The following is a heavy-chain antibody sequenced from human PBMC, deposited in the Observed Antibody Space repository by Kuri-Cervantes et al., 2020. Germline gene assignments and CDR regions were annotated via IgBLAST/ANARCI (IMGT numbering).Heavy chain of an antibody. CDR1: GFTFSSYA. CDR2: IWYDGSNK. Sequence: GESLKISCAASGFTFSSYAMHWVRQAPGKGLEWVAVIWYDGSNKYYADSVKGRFTISRDNSKNTLYLQMNSLRAEDTAVYYCARGGFLDILTGFRGTDAFDIWGQGTMVTVSS. J-gene: IGHJ3*02. D-gene: IGHD3-9*01. CDR3: ARGGFLDILTGFRGTDAFDI. V-gene: IGHV3-33*08.